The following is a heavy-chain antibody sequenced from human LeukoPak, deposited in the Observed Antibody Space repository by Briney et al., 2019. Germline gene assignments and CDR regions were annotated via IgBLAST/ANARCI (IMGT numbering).Heavy chain of an antibody. Sequence: SETLSLTCAVSGGSISSGGYSWSWIRQPPGKGLEWIGYIYHSGSTYYNPSLKSRVTISVDRSKNQFSLKLSSVTAADTAVYYCARVGGSPRTEPFNNWFDPWGQGTLVTVSS. J-gene: IGHJ5*02. CDR1: GGSISSGGYS. CDR3: ARVGGSPRTEPFNNWFDP. V-gene: IGHV4-30-2*01. CDR2: IYHSGST. D-gene: IGHD3-10*01.